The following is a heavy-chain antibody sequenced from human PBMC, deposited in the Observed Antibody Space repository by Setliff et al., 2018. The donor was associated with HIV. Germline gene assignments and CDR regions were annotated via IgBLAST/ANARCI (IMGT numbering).Heavy chain of an antibody. Sequence: ASVKVSCKASGYSFTTYGISWVRQVPGQGLEWVGWISVYNGQTLYAQKVQDRITVTMDIPKDTAYMELRGLTPDDTAVYYCARGHHFYWYFDLWGPGTLVTVSS. J-gene: IGHJ2*01. V-gene: IGHV1-18*01. CDR1: GYSFTTYG. CDR2: ISVYNGQT. CDR3: ARGHHFYWYFDL.